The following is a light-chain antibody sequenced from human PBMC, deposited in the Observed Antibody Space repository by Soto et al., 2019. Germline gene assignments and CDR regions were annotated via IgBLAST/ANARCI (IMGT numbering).Light chain of an antibody. Sequence: DIQMTQSPSSLSASVGDRVTITCRAGQYIGRYLNWYQQKPGKAPKLLIYAASSLHSGVPSRFSGSGSGTDFTLTISSLQPEDFATYSCQQTYRTPPTFGGGTKVDIK. J-gene: IGKJ4*01. V-gene: IGKV1-39*01. CDR3: QQTYRTPPT. CDR2: AAS. CDR1: QYIGRY.